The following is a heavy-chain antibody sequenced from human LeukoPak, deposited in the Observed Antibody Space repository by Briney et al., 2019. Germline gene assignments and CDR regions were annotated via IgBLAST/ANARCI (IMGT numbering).Heavy chain of an antibody. Sequence: SETLSLTCTVSGYSISSGYYWGWIRQPPGKGLEWIGSIYHSGSTYYNPSLKSRVTISVDTSKNQFSLKLSSVTAADTAVYYCARDARLAYCGGDCYSLPFDYWGQGTLVTVSS. V-gene: IGHV4-38-2*02. J-gene: IGHJ4*02. D-gene: IGHD2-21*02. CDR1: GYSISSGYY. CDR3: ARDARLAYCGGDCYSLPFDY. CDR2: IYHSGST.